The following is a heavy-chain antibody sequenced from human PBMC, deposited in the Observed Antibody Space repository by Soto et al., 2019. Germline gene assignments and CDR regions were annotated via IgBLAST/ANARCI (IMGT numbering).Heavy chain of an antibody. CDR2: ISSTSTYI. V-gene: IGHV3-21*01. Sequence: GGSLRLSCAASGFIFSDYSMGWVLQAPGKGLEWVASISSTSTYISYADSVRGRVTISRDNAKNSLYLQMNSLTAADTAVYYCARDGRGSSFIFYFEYWGQGTLVTVSS. CDR1: GFIFSDYS. J-gene: IGHJ4*02. CDR3: ARDGRGSSFIFYFEY. D-gene: IGHD1-26*01.